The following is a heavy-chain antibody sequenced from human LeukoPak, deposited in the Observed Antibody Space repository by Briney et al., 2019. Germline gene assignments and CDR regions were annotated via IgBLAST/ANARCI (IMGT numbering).Heavy chain of an antibody. J-gene: IGHJ5*02. CDR3: ARATPEYSSFAWFDP. D-gene: IGHD6-6*01. Sequence: SETLSLTCTVSGGSISSYYLSWIRQPPGKGLEWIGYIYYSGSTNYNPSLKRRVTISVDTSKNQFSLKLSSVTAADTAVYYCARATPEYSSFAWFDPWGQGTLVTVSS. CDR2: IYYSGST. CDR1: GGSISSYY. V-gene: IGHV4-59*01.